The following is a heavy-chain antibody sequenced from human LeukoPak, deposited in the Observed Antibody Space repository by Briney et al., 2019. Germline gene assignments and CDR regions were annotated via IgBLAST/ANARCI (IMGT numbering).Heavy chain of an antibody. Sequence: GESLKISCKGSGFIFTECWIGWVRQMPGKGLEWMGIIYPGDSQTLYSPSLQGQVTISADKSIYTVYLQWNSLKASDTAMYYCAKRRRDQLLLGDWFDPWGQGTLVTVSS. CDR1: GFIFTECW. D-gene: IGHD2-2*01. CDR3: AKRRRDQLLLGDWFDP. CDR2: IYPGDSQT. V-gene: IGHV5-51*01. J-gene: IGHJ5*02.